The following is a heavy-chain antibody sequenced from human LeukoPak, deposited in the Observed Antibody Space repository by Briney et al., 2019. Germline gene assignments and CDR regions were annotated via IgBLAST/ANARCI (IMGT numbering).Heavy chain of an antibody. D-gene: IGHD3-10*01. J-gene: IGHJ5*02. CDR1: GGTFNSYA. V-gene: IGHV1-69*13. CDR2: IIPIFGTA. Sequence: SVKVSCKASGGTFNSYAISWVRQAPGQGLEWMGGIIPIFGTANYAQKFQGRVTITADESTSTAYMELSSLRSEDTAVYYCARDRDYYGSGSYSSFDPWGQGTLVTVSS. CDR3: ARDRDYYGSGSYSSFDP.